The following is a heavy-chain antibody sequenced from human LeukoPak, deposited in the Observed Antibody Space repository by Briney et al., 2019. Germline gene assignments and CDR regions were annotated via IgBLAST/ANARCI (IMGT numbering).Heavy chain of an antibody. CDR1: GFNFSTYW. D-gene: IGHD5-12*01. Sequence: PGGSLRLSCAASGFNFSTYWMTWVRQPPGKGLEWVANIKEDGSEKYYVDSVKGRFTISRDNAKTSVFLQMNSLRAEDTAVYYCARDSDIVWGQGTLVTVSS. V-gene: IGHV3-7*01. CDR2: IKEDGSEK. CDR3: ARDSDIV. J-gene: IGHJ4*02.